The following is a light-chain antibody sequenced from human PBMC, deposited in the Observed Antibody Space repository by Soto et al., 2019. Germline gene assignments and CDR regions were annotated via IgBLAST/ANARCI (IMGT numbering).Light chain of an antibody. Sequence: EIVLTQSPGTLSLSPGERATLSCRASQSVSSSYLAWYQQKPGQAPRLLIYGASSRATGIPDRFNGSGSGTDFTLTISRLEPEDFAVYYCQQYGSSPELTFGGGTKVEIK. CDR3: QQYGSSPELT. J-gene: IGKJ4*01. V-gene: IGKV3-20*01. CDR1: QSVSSSY. CDR2: GAS.